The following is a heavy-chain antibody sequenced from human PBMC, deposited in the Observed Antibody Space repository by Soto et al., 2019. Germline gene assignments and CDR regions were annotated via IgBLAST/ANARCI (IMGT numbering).Heavy chain of an antibody. CDR3: ARDGVVVVPAAMHDYYYYYMDV. Sequence: ASVKVSCKASGYTFTSYYMHWVRQAPGQGLEWMGIINPSGGSTSYAQKFQGRVTMTRDTSTSTVYMELSSLRSEDTAVYYCARDGVVVVPAAMHDYYYYYMDVWGKGTTVTVSS. CDR2: INPSGGST. CDR1: GYTFTSYY. V-gene: IGHV1-46*03. J-gene: IGHJ6*03. D-gene: IGHD2-2*01.